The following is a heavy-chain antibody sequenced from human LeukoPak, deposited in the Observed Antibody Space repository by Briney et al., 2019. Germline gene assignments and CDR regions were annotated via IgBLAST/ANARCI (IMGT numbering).Heavy chain of an antibody. CDR2: ISSSSSYI. D-gene: IGHD3-22*01. V-gene: IGHV3-21*01. CDR1: GFTFSSYS. CDR3: ARDYPDLSYYYDSSGYWPNAFDI. J-gene: IGHJ3*02. Sequence: GGSLRLSCAASGFTFSSYSMNWVRQAPGKGLEWVSSISSSSSYIYYADSVKGRFTISRDNAKNSLYLQMNSLRAEDTAVYYCARDYPDLSYYYDSSGYWPNAFDIWGQGTMVTVSS.